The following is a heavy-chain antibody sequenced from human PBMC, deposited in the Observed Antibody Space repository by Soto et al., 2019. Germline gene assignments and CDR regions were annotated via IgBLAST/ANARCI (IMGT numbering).Heavy chain of an antibody. CDR2: ITAGGGNT. Sequence: QVPLVQSGAEVRKPGASVKVSCKAFGYTFHTHAVHWVRQAPGQSLEWMGWITAGGGNTKYSQNFQGRVSLTRDTSASTAYMELSGLTSEDTATYYCAREFSGGSHWGQGTLVTVSS. V-gene: IGHV1-3*01. D-gene: IGHD2-15*01. CDR1: GYTFHTHA. CDR3: AREFSGGSH. J-gene: IGHJ4*02.